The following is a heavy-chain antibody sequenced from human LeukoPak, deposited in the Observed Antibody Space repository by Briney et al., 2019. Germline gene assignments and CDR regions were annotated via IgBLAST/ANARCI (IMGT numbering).Heavy chain of an antibody. CDR2: INHSGST. CDR1: GGSISSSSYY. CDR3: AREGSSGNRYYFDY. V-gene: IGHV4-39*07. J-gene: IGHJ4*02. D-gene: IGHD3-22*01. Sequence: PSETLSLTCTVSGGSISSSSYYWGWIRQPPGKGLEWIGEINHSGSTNYNPSLKSRVTISVDTSKNQFSLKLSSVTAADTAVYYCAREGSSGNRYYFDYWGQGTLVTVSS.